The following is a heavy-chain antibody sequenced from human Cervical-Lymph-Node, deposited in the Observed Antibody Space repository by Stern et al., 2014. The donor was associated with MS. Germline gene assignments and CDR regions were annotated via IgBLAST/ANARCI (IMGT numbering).Heavy chain of an antibody. Sequence: QVQLVESGPGLVKPSQPLSLICAISGDSVSSNSAAWNWIRQSPSRGLEWLGRTYYTSKWYNDYAGSVKSRITISPDTSKNQFSLQLNFVTPEDTAVYYCVRTRDGYNDDAFDIWGQGTMVTVSP. CDR1: GDSVSSNSAA. CDR2: TYYTSKWYN. D-gene: IGHD5-24*01. CDR3: VRTRDGYNDDAFDI. V-gene: IGHV6-1*01. J-gene: IGHJ3*02.